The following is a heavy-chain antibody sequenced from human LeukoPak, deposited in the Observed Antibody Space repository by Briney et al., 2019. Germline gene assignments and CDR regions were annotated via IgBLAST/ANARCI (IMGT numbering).Heavy chain of an antibody. J-gene: IGHJ4*02. CDR1: GFSFSSYG. CDR2: IWYDASRK. CDR3: VRDRAGRTFDY. V-gene: IGHV3-33*01. Sequence: GRSLRLSCGASGFSFSSYGIHWVRQAPGKGLEWVTLIWYDASRKYYADSVKGRFTISRDNSKNMVFLQMNSLRAEDTAVFYCVRDRAGRTFDYWGQGTLVTVSS.